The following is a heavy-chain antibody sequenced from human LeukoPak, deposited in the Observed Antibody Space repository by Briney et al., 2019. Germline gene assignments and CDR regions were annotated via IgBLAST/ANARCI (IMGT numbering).Heavy chain of an antibody. CDR1: GFTFSRNA. J-gene: IGHJ4*02. Sequence: GGSLRLSCATSGFTFSRNAMGWVRQAPGMGPEWVSAIASDERTHYADSVKGRFIISRDISKNTLYLQMSSLRAEDTAIYYCVKDLLLWCFDSWGQGILVTVSS. CDR2: IASDERT. V-gene: IGHV3-23*01. D-gene: IGHD2-15*01. CDR3: VKDLLLWCFDS.